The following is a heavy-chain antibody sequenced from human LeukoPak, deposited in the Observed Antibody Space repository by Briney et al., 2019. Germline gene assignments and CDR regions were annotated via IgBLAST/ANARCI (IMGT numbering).Heavy chain of an antibody. Sequence: ASVKVSCKASGYTFTNYDINWVRQATGQGLEWMGWMNPNSGNTGYAQKFQGRVTITRNTSITTAYMELSSLRAEDSAVYYCARDMYYGSGTPMQYGMDVWGQGTTVIVSS. CDR2: MNPNSGNT. D-gene: IGHD3-10*01. J-gene: IGHJ6*02. CDR3: ARDMYYGSGTPMQYGMDV. CDR1: GYTFTNYD. V-gene: IGHV1-8*03.